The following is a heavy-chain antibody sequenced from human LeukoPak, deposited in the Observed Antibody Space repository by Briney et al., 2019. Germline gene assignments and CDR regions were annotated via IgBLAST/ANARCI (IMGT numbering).Heavy chain of an antibody. J-gene: IGHJ3*02. CDR1: GYTLTELS. CDR3: AKSLGSPHAFDI. V-gene: IGHV1-24*01. D-gene: IGHD1-26*01. CDR2: FDPEDGET. Sequence: ASVKVSCKVSGYTLTELSMHWVRQAPGKGLEWMGGFDPEDGETIYAQKFQGRVTMTEDTSTDTAYMELGSLRSEDTAVYYCAKSLGSPHAFDIWGQGTMVTVSS.